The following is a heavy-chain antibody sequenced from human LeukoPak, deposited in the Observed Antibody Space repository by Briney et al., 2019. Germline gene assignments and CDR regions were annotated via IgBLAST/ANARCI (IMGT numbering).Heavy chain of an antibody. D-gene: IGHD3-22*01. CDR1: GFTFSSYW. J-gene: IGHJ4*02. Sequence: PGGSLRLSCAASGFTFSSYWMTWFRQAPGKGLEWVANIKQDGSEKYYVDSVKGRFTISRDNAKNSLYLQMSSLRAEDTAVYYCARDGRAGSGYYRKDDYWGQGTLVTVSS. V-gene: IGHV3-7*01. CDR3: ARDGRAGSGYYRKDDY. CDR2: IKQDGSEK.